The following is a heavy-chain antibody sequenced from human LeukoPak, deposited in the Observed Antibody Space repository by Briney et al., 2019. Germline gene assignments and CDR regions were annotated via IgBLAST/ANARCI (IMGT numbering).Heavy chain of an antibody. V-gene: IGHV4-59*01. J-gene: IGHJ4*02. CDR3: ARDGGLPSHFAY. Sequence: SETLSLTCSVFGDSFNEYYWNWVRQPPGKGLQWIGYIYHNGNSNYNPSLKGRLTISVDTAKNQFSLKLTSVTAADTAVYYCARDGGLPSHFAYWGQGALVTVSS. CDR1: GDSFNEYY. D-gene: IGHD1-26*01. CDR2: IYHNGNS.